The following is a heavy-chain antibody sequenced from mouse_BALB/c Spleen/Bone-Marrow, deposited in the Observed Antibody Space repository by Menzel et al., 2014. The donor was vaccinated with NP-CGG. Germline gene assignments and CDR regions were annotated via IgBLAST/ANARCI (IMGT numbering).Heavy chain of an antibody. Sequence: EVQLQQSGAELVKPGASVKLSCTASGFNIKDPYMHWVKQRPEQGLEWIGRIDPANGNTKYDPKFQGKATMTADTSSNTAYLQLSSLTSEDTAAYYCAPYDYGRWFTYWGQGTLVTVSA. J-gene: IGHJ3*01. CDR2: IDPANGNT. D-gene: IGHD1-1*01. CDR3: APYDYGRWFTY. CDR1: GFNIKDPY. V-gene: IGHV14-3*02.